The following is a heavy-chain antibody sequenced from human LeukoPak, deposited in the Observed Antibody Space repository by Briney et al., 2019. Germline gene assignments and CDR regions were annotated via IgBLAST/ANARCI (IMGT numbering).Heavy chain of an antibody. V-gene: IGHV3-7*01. J-gene: IGHJ1*01. D-gene: IGHD3-22*01. Sequence: GGSLRLSCVGSGFNFGTYWMSWVRQSPGKGLEWVASMKEDGSKKYYVDSVKGRFTISRDNAEKSLFLQMNSLRDDDTAVYYWTRDSYYEISGYGDRKYFQHWGPGTLVAVSS. CDR1: GFNFGTYW. CDR3: TRDSYYEISGYGDRKYFQH. CDR2: MKEDGSKK.